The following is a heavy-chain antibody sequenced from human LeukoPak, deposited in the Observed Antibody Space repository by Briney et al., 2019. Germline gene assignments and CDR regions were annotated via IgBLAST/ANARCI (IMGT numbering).Heavy chain of an antibody. CDR1: GDSISSSSYY. D-gene: IGHD4/OR15-4a*01. Sequence: SETLSLTCIVSGDSISSSSYYWGWIRQPPGTGLEWIGSIYNSGSTHYNPSLKSRVTISVDTSKNQFSLKLSSVTAADTAVYYCARHAYYGARDFDYWGQGTLVTVSS. J-gene: IGHJ4*02. V-gene: IGHV4-39*01. CDR3: ARHAYYGARDFDY. CDR2: IYNSGST.